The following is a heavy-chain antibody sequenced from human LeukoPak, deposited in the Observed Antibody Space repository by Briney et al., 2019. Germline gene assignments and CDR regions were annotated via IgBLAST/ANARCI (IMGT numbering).Heavy chain of an antibody. V-gene: IGHV3-30-3*01. CDR1: GFTFSNYA. Sequence: GGSLRLSCAASGFTFSNYAMHWVRQAPGKGLEWVAIISYDGSDKYYADSVKGRFTISRDNSKNTLYLQMNSLRPEDTAVYYCARDWGRRYSSGWYGDFDYWGQGTLVTVSS. CDR2: ISYDGSDK. D-gene: IGHD6-19*01. J-gene: IGHJ4*02. CDR3: ARDWGRRYSSGWYGDFDY.